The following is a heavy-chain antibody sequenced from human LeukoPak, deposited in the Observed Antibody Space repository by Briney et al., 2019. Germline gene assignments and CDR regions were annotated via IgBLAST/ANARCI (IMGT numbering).Heavy chain of an antibody. CDR2: ISSSGSTI. J-gene: IGHJ3*02. Sequence: GGSLRLSCAASGFTFSSYEMNWVRQAPGKGLEWVSYISSSGSTIYYADSVKGRFTISRDNAKNSLYLQMNSLRSDDTAVYYCARDRPWAAAGKDDAFDIWGQGTMVTVSS. V-gene: IGHV3-48*03. CDR1: GFTFSSYE. D-gene: IGHD6-13*01. CDR3: ARDRPWAAAGKDDAFDI.